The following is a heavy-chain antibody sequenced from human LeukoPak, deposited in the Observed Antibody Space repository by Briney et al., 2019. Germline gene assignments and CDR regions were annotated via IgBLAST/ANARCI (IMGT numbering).Heavy chain of an antibody. D-gene: IGHD1-26*01. J-gene: IGHJ4*02. V-gene: IGHV1-69*01. CDR3: ARVIEGATGY. CDR1: GGTFSSYA. CDR2: IIPIFGTA. Sequence: ASVKVSCKVSGGTFSSYAINWVRQAPGQGLEWMGGIIPIFGTANYAQKFQGRVTITADESTSTAYMELSSLRSEDTAVYYCARVIEGATGYWGQGTLVTVSS.